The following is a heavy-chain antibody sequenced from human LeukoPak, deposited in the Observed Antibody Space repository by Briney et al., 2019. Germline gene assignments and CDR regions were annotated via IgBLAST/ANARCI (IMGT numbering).Heavy chain of an antibody. CDR1: GFTFSSYG. V-gene: IGHV3-30*18. Sequence: GGSLRLSCAASGFTFSSYGMHWVRQAPGKGLEWAAVISYDGSNKYYADSVKGRFTISRDNSKNTLYLQMNSLRAEDTAVYYCAKDLPPYSSSWYSAFDIWGQGTMVTVSS. J-gene: IGHJ3*02. CDR2: ISYDGSNK. D-gene: IGHD6-13*01. CDR3: AKDLPPYSSSWYSAFDI.